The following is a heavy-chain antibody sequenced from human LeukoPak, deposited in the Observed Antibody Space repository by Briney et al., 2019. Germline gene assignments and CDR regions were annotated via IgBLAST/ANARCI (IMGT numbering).Heavy chain of an antibody. Sequence: GESLKISCKGSGYSFTSYWIGWVRQMPGKGLEWMGIIYPGDSDTRYSPSFQGQVTISADKSISTAYLQWSSLKASDTAMYYCARALDTAMVSEAYYYYYGMDVWGQGTTVTVSS. V-gene: IGHV5-51*01. J-gene: IGHJ6*02. CDR3: ARALDTAMVSEAYYYYYGMDV. CDR1: GYSFTSYW. D-gene: IGHD5-18*01. CDR2: IYPGDSDT.